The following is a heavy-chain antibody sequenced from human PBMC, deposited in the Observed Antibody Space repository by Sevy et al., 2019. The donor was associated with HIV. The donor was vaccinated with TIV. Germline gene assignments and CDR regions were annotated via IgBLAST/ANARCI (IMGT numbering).Heavy chain of an antibody. CDR3: ITDPAYRGYDEEVINYYFYGMDV. CDR2: IKSEFDGGAI. CDR1: GFTFSSAW. V-gene: IGHV3-15*01. Sequence: GGSLRLSCTASGFTFSSAWMSWVRQAPGKGLEWVGRIKSEFDGGAIDYAAPVKGRFSISREDSKTTVYVQMNSLKTDDTAVYYCITDPAYRGYDEEVINYYFYGMDVWGQGTTVTVSS. D-gene: IGHD3-22*01. J-gene: IGHJ6*02.